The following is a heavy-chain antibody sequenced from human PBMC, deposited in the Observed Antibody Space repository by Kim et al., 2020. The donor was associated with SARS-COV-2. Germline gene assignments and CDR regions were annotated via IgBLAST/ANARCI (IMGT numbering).Heavy chain of an antibody. V-gene: IGHV3-23*01. CDR1: GFTFSSYA. CDR2: ISGSGGST. D-gene: IGHD3-10*01. CDR3: AKVRKSYYYGSGSYKY. Sequence: GGSLRLSCAASGFTFSSYAMSWVRQAPGKGLEWVSAISGSGGSTYYADSVKGRFTISRDNSKNTLYLQMNSLRAEDTAVYYCAKVRKSYYYGSGSYKYWGQGTLVTVSS. J-gene: IGHJ4*02.